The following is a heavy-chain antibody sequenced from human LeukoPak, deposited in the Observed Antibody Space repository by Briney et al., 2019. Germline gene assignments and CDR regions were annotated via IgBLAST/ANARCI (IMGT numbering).Heavy chain of an antibody. J-gene: IGHJ4*02. D-gene: IGHD6-19*01. CDR2: INPNSGGT. V-gene: IGHV1-2*02. CDR3: ARGGVYSSGSPYFDY. CDR1: GYTFTGYY. Sequence: ASVKVSCKASGYTFTGYYMHWVRQAPGQGLERVGWINPNSGGTNYAQKFQGRVTMTRDTSISTAYMELSRLRSDDTAVYYCARGGVYSSGSPYFDYWGQGTLVTVSS.